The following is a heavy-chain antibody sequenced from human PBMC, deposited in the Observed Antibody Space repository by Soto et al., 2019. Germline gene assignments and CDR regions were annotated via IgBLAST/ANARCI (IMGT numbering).Heavy chain of an antibody. Sequence: GGSLRLSCAASGFTFSGSAMHWVRQASGKGLEWVGRIRSKANSYATAYAASVKGRFTISRDDSKNTAYLQMNSLKTEDTAVDYCTRPRALGATRAFDIWGQGTMVTVSS. J-gene: IGHJ3*02. CDR3: TRPRALGATRAFDI. CDR1: GFTFSGSA. CDR2: IRSKANSYAT. V-gene: IGHV3-73*01. D-gene: IGHD1-26*01.